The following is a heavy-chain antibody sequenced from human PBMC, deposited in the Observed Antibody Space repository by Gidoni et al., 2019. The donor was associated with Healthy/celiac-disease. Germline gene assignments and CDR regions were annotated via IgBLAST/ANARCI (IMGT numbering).Heavy chain of an antibody. CDR3: ARKRLTYARQWLVGGWFDP. V-gene: IGHV3-30-3*01. D-gene: IGHD6-19*01. CDR2: ISYDGSNK. Sequence: QVHLVESGGGVVKPGRSLRLSCAASGFTFSSYSMHWVRQAPGKSLEWVAVISYDGSNKYYADSVKGRFTISRDNSKNTLYLQMNSRRAEDTAVYYCARKRLTYARQWLVGGWFDPWGQGTLVTVSS. CDR1: GFTFSSYS. J-gene: IGHJ5*02.